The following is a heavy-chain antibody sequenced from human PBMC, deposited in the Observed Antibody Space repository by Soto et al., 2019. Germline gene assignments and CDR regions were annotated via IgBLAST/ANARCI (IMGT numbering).Heavy chain of an antibody. Sequence: EVRLLESGGGLVQPGGSLRLSCAASGFTFSSYAMSWVRQAPGKGLEWVSAISGSGGSTYYADSVKGRFTISRDNSKNTLYLQMNSLRAEDTAVYYCAKDTEQQERSRGDYWGQGTLVTVSS. CDR2: ISGSGGST. V-gene: IGHV3-23*01. J-gene: IGHJ4*02. CDR3: AKDTEQQERSRGDY. D-gene: IGHD6-13*01. CDR1: GFTFSSYA.